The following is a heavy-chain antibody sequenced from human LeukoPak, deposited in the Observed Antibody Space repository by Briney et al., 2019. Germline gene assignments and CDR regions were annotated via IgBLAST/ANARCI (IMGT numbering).Heavy chain of an antibody. CDR2: TTGSGGST. J-gene: IGHJ4*02. D-gene: IGHD6-19*01. V-gene: IGHV3-23*01. Sequence: GGSLRLSCAASGFTFSSYAMSWVRQAPGKGLEWVSGTTGSGGSTNYADSVKGRFTISRDNSKNTLYLEMNSLRAEDTAVYYCAKDAAPVGWCNSWGQGTLVTVSS. CDR3: AKDAAPVGWCNS. CDR1: GFTFSSYA.